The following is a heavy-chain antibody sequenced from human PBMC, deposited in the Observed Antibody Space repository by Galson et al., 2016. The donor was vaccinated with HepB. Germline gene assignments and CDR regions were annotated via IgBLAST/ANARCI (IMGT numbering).Heavy chain of an antibody. CDR1: GGSISSGGYH. CDR2: VLNTGST. V-gene: IGHV4-31*03. J-gene: IGHJ6*02. CDR3: TEETMDV. Sequence: TLSLTCSVSGGSISSGGYHWTWIRQHPGKGLEWIGYVLNTGSTFYNPSLKSRVIISVDTSKNQFSLNVSSVTAADTAVYYCTEETMDVWGQGTTVTVSS.